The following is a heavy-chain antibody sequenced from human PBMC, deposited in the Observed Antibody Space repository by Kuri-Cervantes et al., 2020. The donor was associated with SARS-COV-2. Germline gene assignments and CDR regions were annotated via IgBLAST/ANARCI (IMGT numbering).Heavy chain of an antibody. CDR3: ARSVAGQWLDHGQGDLYYYYYGMDV. J-gene: IGHJ6*02. Sequence: LTCAASGFTFSSYAMHWVRQAPGKGLEWVAVISYDGGNKYYADSVKGRFTISRDNSKNTLYLQMNSLRAEDTAVYYCARSVAGQWLDHGQGDLYYYYYGMDVWGQGTTVTVSS. CDR2: ISYDGGNK. V-gene: IGHV3-30-3*01. CDR1: GFTFSSYA. D-gene: IGHD6-19*01.